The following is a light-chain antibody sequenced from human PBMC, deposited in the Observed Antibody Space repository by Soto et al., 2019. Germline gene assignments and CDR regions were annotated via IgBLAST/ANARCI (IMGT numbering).Light chain of an antibody. Sequence: QAVVTQPPSVTGAPGQRVTMSCTGSHSDIGAGYGVHWYQQFPHSAPKLLIYDTTNRPSGVPDRFSGSRSGTSASLAITGLQAEDEADYYCQSFDSSRIGLLFGGGTKLTVL. CDR1: HSDIGAGYG. J-gene: IGLJ2*01. CDR3: QSFDSSRIGLL. CDR2: DTT. V-gene: IGLV1-40*01.